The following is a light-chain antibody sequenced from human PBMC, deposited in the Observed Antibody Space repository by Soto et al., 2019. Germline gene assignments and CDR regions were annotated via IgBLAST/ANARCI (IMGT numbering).Light chain of an antibody. J-gene: IGLJ1*01. Sequence: QSALTQPRSVSGSSGQSVTISCTGTSSDFDVGDYNYVSWYQQHPGKAPKLMIYEVNNRPSGVSHRFSGSKSGNTASLTISGLQAEDEADYYCNSYTSSSTYVFGTGTKLTVL. CDR3: NSYTSSSTYV. V-gene: IGLV2-14*01. CDR2: EVN. CDR1: SSDFDVGDYNY.